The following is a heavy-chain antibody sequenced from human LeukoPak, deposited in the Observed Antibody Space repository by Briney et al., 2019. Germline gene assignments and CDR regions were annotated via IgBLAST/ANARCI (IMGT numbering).Heavy chain of an antibody. CDR2: MNPNSGNT. CDR3: AREGGGGNSDYYYYYYVDV. D-gene: IGHD4-23*01. V-gene: IGHV1-8*01. Sequence: GASLKVSCKASGYTFTSYDINWVRQATGQGLGCMGWMNPNSGNTGYAQKFQGRVTMTRNTSISTAYMELSSLRSEGTAVYYCAREGGGGNSDYYYYYYVDVWGKGTTVTVSS. CDR1: GYTFTSYD. J-gene: IGHJ6*03.